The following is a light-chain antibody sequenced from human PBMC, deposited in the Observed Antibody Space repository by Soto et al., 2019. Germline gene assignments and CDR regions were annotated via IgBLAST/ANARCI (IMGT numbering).Light chain of an antibody. V-gene: IGKV3-20*01. CDR1: QFVSSN. CDR3: QQYGTSPRIT. J-gene: IGKJ5*01. CDR2: GAS. Sequence: EIVMTQSPVTLSVSPGERATLPCRASQFVSSNLAWYQQKPGQAPRLLIYGASGRASGTPDRFSGSGSGADFTLTISRLEPEDFAVYYCQQYGTSPRITFGQGTRLEIK.